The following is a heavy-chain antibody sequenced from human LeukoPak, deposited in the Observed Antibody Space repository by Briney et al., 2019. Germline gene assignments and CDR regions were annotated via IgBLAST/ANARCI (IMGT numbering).Heavy chain of an antibody. CDR3: AKVERPIVVVPAAIGV. V-gene: IGHV3-23*01. CDR2: ISGSGGST. J-gene: IGHJ4*02. CDR1: GFTFSSYA. D-gene: IGHD2-2*02. Sequence: QTGGSLRLSCAASGFTFSSYAMSWVRQAPGKGLEWVSAISGSGGSTYYADSVKGRFTISRDNSKNTLYLQMNSLRAEDTAVYYCAKVERPIVVVPAAIGVWGQGTLVTVSS.